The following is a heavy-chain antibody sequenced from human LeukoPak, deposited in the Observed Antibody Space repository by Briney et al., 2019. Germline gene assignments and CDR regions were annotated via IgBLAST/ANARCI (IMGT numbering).Heavy chain of an antibody. V-gene: IGHV3-23*01. CDR1: GFTFSSYA. D-gene: IGHD3-22*01. J-gene: IGHJ4*02. CDR2: ISGSGGST. Sequence: GGSLRLSCAASGFTFSSYAMIWVRQAPGKGLEWVTAISGSGGSTYYADSVKGRFTISRDNSKNTLYLQMNSLRAEDTAVYYCAKDLQRYYYDSSGYLNWGQGTLVTVSS. CDR3: AKDLQRYYYDSSGYLN.